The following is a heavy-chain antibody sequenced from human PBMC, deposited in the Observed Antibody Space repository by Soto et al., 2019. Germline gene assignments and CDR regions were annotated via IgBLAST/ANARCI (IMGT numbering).Heavy chain of an antibody. D-gene: IGHD5-18*01. V-gene: IGHV1-46*01. Sequence: GASVKVSCKASGYTFTSYYMHWVRQAPGQGLEWMGIINPSGGSTSYAQKFQGRVTMTRDTSTSTVYMELSSLRSEDTAVYYCARDIKFNHDDISGIQLPNYYYYGMDVWGQGTTVTVSS. CDR2: INPSGGST. CDR1: GYTFTSYY. J-gene: IGHJ6*02. CDR3: ARDIKFNHDDISGIQLPNYYYYGMDV.